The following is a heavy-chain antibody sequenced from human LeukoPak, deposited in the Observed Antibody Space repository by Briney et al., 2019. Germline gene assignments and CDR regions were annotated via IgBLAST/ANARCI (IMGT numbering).Heavy chain of an antibody. CDR3: ARVGPKYCSGGSCYSSLTFDY. J-gene: IGHJ4*02. CDR2: ISAYNGNT. Sequence: GASVKVSCKASGYTFTSYGISWVRQAPGQGLEWMGWISAYNGNTNYAQKLQGRVTMTTDTSTSTAYMELRSLRSDDTAVCYCARVGPKYCSGGSCYSSLTFDYWGQGTLVTVSS. D-gene: IGHD2-15*01. CDR1: GYTFTSYG. V-gene: IGHV1-18*01.